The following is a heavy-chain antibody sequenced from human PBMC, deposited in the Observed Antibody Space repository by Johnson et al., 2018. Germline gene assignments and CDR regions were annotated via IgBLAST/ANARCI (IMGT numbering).Heavy chain of an antibody. CDR1: GYSFPDYW. D-gene: IGHD3-3*01. V-gene: IGHV5-51*01. J-gene: IGHJ6*03. CDR2: IYPGDSET. Sequence: VQLVESGAAVRRSGESLKISCQASGYSFPDYWIGWVRQMPGKGLEWMGIIYPGDSETRYRPSFQGQVTISADKSTNTAYLRWSSLKASDTATYYGVRHHDFRRAYDTKAGGNFFYYMDVWGRGTTVTVS. CDR3: VRHHDFRRAYDTKAGGNFFYYMDV.